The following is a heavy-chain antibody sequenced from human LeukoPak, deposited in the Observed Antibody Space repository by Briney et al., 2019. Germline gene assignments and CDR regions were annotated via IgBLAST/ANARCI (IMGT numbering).Heavy chain of an antibody. D-gene: IGHD3-22*01. CDR3: YSSGYDIDY. CDR2: IGGLGCSK. Sequence: GGSLRLSCAASGFTFSYYGMSWVRPAPGKGPEGVSTIGGLGCSKYYSGSVNGRFTISRDNSKNTLYLQMNSLRAEDTDVCYCYSSGYDIDYWGQGTLVTVSS. CDR1: GFTFSYYG. J-gene: IGHJ4*02. V-gene: IGHV3-23*01.